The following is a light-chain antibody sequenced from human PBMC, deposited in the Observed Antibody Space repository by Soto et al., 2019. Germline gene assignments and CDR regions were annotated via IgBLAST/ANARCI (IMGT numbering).Light chain of an antibody. Sequence: SALTQPASVSGSPGQSITLSCTGTSGDVGGYKYVSWYQQHPGKAPKLIIYEVSNRPSGVSNRFSGSKSGNTASLTISGLQAEDEADYYCSSYTSTTTVIFGGGTKLTVL. J-gene: IGLJ2*01. CDR2: EVS. CDR3: SSYTSTTTVI. V-gene: IGLV2-14*01. CDR1: SGDVGGYKY.